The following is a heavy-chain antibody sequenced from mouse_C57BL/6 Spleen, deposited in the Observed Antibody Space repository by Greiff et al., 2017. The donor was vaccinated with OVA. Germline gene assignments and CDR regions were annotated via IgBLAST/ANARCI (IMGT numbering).Heavy chain of an antibody. CDR3: ARSPGTWYFDY. Sequence: QVQLQQPGAELVKPGASVKLSCKASGYTFTSYWMHWVKQRPGQGLEWIGMIHPNSGSTNYNEKFKSKATLTVDKSSSTAYMQLSSLTSEDSAVYYCARSPGTWYFDYWGQGTTLTVSS. V-gene: IGHV1-64*01. D-gene: IGHD4-1*01. J-gene: IGHJ2*01. CDR1: GYTFTSYW. CDR2: IHPNSGST.